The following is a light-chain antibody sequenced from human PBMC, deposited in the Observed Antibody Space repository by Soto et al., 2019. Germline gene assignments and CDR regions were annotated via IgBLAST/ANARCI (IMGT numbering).Light chain of an antibody. CDR1: QSISSY. CDR2: AAS. Sequence: DIQMTQSPSSLSASVGDRVTITCRASQSISSYLNWYQQKPGKAPKLLIYAASSLKSRVPSRFSGSGSGTDFTLTISSLQPEDFATYYCQQSYSTWTVGQGTKVEIK. V-gene: IGKV1-39*01. CDR3: QQSYSTWT. J-gene: IGKJ1*01.